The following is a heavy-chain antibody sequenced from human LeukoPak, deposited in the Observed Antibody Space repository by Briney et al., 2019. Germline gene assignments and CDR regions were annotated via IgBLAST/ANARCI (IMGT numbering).Heavy chain of an antibody. J-gene: IGHJ4*02. CDR1: GGSISGSSYY. CDR3: ARGRKDRSSWQVWVFYFDY. D-gene: IGHD6-13*01. Sequence: PSETLSLTCPVSGGSISGSSYYWGWIRQPPGKGLEWIGSIYYSGSTYYNPSLKSRVTISVDTSKNQFSLKLNSVTAADTAVYYCARGRKDRSSWQVWVFYFDYWGQGTLVTVSS. V-gene: IGHV4-39*02. CDR2: IYYSGST.